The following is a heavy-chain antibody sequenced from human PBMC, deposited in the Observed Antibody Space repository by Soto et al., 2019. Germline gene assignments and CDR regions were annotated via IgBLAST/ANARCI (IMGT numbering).Heavy chain of an antibody. CDR3: ARTSTCGTRFDY. D-gene: IGHD1-1*01. CDR2: INHSGST. CDR1: GGSISSSNW. V-gene: IGHV4-4*02. J-gene: IGHJ4*02. Sequence: QVQLQESGPGLVKPSGTLSLTCAVSGGSISSSNWWSWVRQPPGKGLEWIGEINHSGSTNYNPSFKSRVAMSVDKSKNQCSLSLNSVTAADTALYYCARTSTCGTRFDYWGQGTLVTVSS.